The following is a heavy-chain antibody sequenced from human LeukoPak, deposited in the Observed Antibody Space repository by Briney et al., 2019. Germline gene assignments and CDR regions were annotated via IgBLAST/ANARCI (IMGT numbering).Heavy chain of an antibody. V-gene: IGHV3-74*01. Sequence: QSGGSPRLSCAASVFPLSSQWQHWARQAPGKGLVWVSRINTDETITTYADSVKGRFTISRDNAKSTLYLQMNRLRAQDPALYYFARATYSYDSSGYRAVYFFAYCCRATLPPVSS. J-gene: IGHJ4*02. CDR1: VFPLSSQW. D-gene: IGHD3-22*01. CDR2: INTDETIT. CDR3: ARATYSYDSSGYRAVYFFAY.